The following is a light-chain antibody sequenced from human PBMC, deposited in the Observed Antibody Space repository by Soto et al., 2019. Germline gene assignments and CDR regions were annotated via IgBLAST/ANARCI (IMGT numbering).Light chain of an antibody. CDR1: QSLLHSSDNRNY. Sequence: EIVMAQFPETLAVSVGERATIKCRSSQSLLHSSDNRNYLTWYQQKPGQPPKLLIYWASTRHSGVPDRFSGSGSGTDFTLTINSLQAEDFAVYYCQQYYSNPWTFGQGTKVEIK. CDR3: QQYYSNPWT. J-gene: IGKJ1*01. CDR2: WAS. V-gene: IGKV4-1*01.